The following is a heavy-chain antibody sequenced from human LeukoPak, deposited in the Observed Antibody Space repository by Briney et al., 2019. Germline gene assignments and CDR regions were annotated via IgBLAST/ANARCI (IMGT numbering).Heavy chain of an antibody. J-gene: IGHJ4*02. V-gene: IGHV3-11*01. Sequence: GGSLRLSCAASGFTFSDYYMNWIRQAPGKGLEWVSYISSSGATIYYADSVKGRFTISRDNAKNSLYLQMNSLRAEDTAVYYCASIFYGYDKPDYWGQGTLVTVSS. D-gene: IGHD5-12*01. CDR3: ASIFYGYDKPDY. CDR2: ISSSGATI. CDR1: GFTFSDYY.